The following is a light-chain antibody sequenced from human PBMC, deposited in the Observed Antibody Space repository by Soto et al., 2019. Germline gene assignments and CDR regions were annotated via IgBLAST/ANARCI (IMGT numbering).Light chain of an antibody. J-gene: IGKJ1*01. CDR1: QSVSSN. Sequence: EIVLTQSPGTLSLSPGERATLSCRASQSVSSNLAWYQQKPGQAPRLLIYGASTRATGIPARFSGSGSGTEFTLTISSLQSEDFAVYYCQQYGSSPWMFGQGTKVDIK. CDR2: GAS. V-gene: IGKV3-15*01. CDR3: QQYGSSPWM.